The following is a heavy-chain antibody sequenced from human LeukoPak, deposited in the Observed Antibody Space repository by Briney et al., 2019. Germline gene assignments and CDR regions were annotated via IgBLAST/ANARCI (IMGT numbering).Heavy chain of an antibody. D-gene: IGHD5-18*01. Sequence: KRGESLKISCKTSGYKFTNYWIGWVRQMPGKGLEWMGIIYPGDSDTRYSPSFQGQVTISADKSISTAYLQWSSLKASDTAMYYCATHMWIHIHWGQGTLVTVSS. CDR3: ATHMWIHIH. V-gene: IGHV5-51*01. CDR1: GYKFTNYW. J-gene: IGHJ4*02. CDR2: IYPGDSDT.